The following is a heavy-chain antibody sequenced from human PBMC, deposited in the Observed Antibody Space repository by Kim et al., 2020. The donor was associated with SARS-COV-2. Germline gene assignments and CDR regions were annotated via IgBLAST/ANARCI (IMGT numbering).Heavy chain of an antibody. D-gene: IGHD6-25*01. V-gene: IGHV1-2*06. Sequence: ASVKVSCKASGYTFTGYYMHWVRQAPGQGLEWMGRINPNSGGTNYAQKFQGRVTMTRDMSISTAYMELSRLTSDDTAVYYCARGLKYSSATAGLDVWGQGTTVTVSS. CDR3: ARGLKYSSATAGLDV. CDR2: INPNSGGT. J-gene: IGHJ6*02. CDR1: GYTFTGYY.